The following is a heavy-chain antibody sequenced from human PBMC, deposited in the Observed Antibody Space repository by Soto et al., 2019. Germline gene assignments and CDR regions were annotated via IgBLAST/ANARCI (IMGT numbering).Heavy chain of an antibody. CDR3: ARGLHSLFDY. V-gene: IGHV3-33*01. CDR1: GFTFSNYG. CDR2: IWYDGNNK. Sequence: GGSLRLSCAASGFTFSNYGMHWVRQAPGKGLEWVAVIWYDGNNKYYADSVKGRFTISRDNSNNTLYVQMTSLRAEDTAVYYCARGLHSLFDYWGQGTLVTV. J-gene: IGHJ4*02. D-gene: IGHD2-21*01.